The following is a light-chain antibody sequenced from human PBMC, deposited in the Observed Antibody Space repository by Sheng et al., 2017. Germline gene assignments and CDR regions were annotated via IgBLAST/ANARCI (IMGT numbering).Light chain of an antibody. J-gene: IGKJ4*01. CDR3: QQYGSSPLT. V-gene: IGKV3-20*01. CDR2: GAS. Sequence: EIVLTQSPGTLSLSPGERATLSCRASQTVSSNYLAWYQQKPGQAPRLLIYGASSRATGIPDRFSGSGSGTDFTLTISRLEPEDFAMFYCQQYGSSPLTFGGGTKVYIK. CDR1: QTVSSNY.